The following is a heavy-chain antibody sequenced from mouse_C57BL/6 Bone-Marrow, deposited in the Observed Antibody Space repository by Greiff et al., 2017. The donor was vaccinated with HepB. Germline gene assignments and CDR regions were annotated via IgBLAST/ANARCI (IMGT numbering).Heavy chain of an antibody. J-gene: IGHJ3*01. Sequence: EVQVVESGGGLVKPGGSLKLSCAASGFTFSSYTMSWVRQTPEKRLEWVATISGGGGNTYYPDSVKGRFTISRDNAKNTLYLQMSSLRSEDTALYFCARNYSGSGGAYCGQETLVTLSA. CDR1: GFTFSSYT. CDR3: ARNYSGSGGAY. D-gene: IGHD1-1*01. CDR2: ISGGGGNT. V-gene: IGHV5-9*01.